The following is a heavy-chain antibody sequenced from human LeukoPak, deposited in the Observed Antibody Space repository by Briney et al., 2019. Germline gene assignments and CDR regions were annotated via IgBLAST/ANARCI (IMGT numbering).Heavy chain of an antibody. CDR3: AELGITMIGGV. V-gene: IGHV3-48*03. CDR1: GFILSSYE. CDR2: ISTSGSTK. D-gene: IGHD3-10*02. J-gene: IGHJ6*04. Sequence: EPGGSLRLSCAASGFILSSYEMSWVRQAPGKVLEWISYISTSGSTKYYADSVKGRFTISRDNAKNSLYLQMNSLRAEDTAVYYCAELGITMIGGVWGKGTTVTISS.